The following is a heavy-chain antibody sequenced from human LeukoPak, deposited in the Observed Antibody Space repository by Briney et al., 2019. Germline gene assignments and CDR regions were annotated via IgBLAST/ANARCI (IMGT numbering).Heavy chain of an antibody. V-gene: IGHV3-48*01. D-gene: IGHD2-15*01. CDR1: GFTFSSYS. CDR2: ISIRSSTI. J-gene: IGHJ6*03. CDR3: ARVLRYCSGGNCYSGGLGYMDV. Sequence: GGSLGLSCAASGFTFSSYSMAWVRQAPGKGLEWVSYISIRSSTIYYADSVKGRFTISRDNAKNSLYVQMNSLRAEDTAVYYCARVLRYCSGGNCYSGGLGYMDVWGKGTTVTISS.